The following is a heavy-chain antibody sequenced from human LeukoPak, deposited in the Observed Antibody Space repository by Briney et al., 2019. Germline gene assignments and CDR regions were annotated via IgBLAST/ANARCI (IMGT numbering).Heavy chain of an antibody. CDR3: EKDSSGYTDY. Sequence: GGSLRLSCAASGFTFSSYAMSWVRQAPGKGLEWVAVISYDGSNKYYADSVKGRFTISRDNSKNTLYLQMNSLRAEDTAVYYCEKDSSGYTDYWGQGTLVTVSS. V-gene: IGHV3-30*18. J-gene: IGHJ4*02. CDR2: ISYDGSNK. D-gene: IGHD3-22*01. CDR1: GFTFSSYA.